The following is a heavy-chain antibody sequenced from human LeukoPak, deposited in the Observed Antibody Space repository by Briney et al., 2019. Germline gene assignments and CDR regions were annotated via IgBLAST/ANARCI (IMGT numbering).Heavy chain of an antibody. Sequence: GASVKVSCKASGGTSSSYAISWVRQAPGQGLEWMGRIIPIFGIANYAQKFQGRVTITADKSTSTAYMELSSLRSEDTAVYYCAGSEDATWFDPWGQGTLVTVSS. CDR2: IIPIFGIA. D-gene: IGHD3-10*01. V-gene: IGHV1-69*04. CDR1: GGTSSSYA. J-gene: IGHJ5*02. CDR3: AGSEDATWFDP.